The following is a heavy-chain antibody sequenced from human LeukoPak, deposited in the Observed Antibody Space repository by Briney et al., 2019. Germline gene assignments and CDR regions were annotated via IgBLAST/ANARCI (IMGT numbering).Heavy chain of an antibody. Sequence: GGSLRLSCAASGFTFSSYGMHWVRQAPGKGLEWVAVISYDGSNKYYADSVKGRFTISRDNSKNTLYLQMNSLRAEGTAVYYCAKVNWDGYNQAGYFDYWGQGTLVTVSS. CDR2: ISYDGSNK. J-gene: IGHJ4*02. CDR3: AKVNWDGYNQAGYFDY. D-gene: IGHD5-24*01. V-gene: IGHV3-30*18. CDR1: GFTFSSYG.